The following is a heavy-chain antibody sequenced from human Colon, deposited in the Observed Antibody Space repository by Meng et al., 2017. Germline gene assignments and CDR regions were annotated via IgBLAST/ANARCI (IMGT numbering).Heavy chain of an antibody. D-gene: IGHD2-15*01. CDR2: SSWDHDG. J-gene: IGHJ5*01. CDR3: AHGVVASATLGAWFDS. CDR1: AFSLNTDGLA. Sequence: QITWKEVPATLVKRTHTLTLTRSLPAFSLNTDGLAVGWFSQPPGTGPAWLALSSWDHDGGYSPSLKHRLSIDPEAPNHQVVLTITHRESVDTATYFCAHGVVASATLGAWFDSWRQGTLVTVSS. V-gene: IGHV2-5*02.